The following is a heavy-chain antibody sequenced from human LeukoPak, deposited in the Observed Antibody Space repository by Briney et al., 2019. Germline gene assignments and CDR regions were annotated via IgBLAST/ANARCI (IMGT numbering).Heavy chain of an antibody. J-gene: IGHJ4*02. CDR2: ISSSSSYI. Sequence: PGGSLRLSCAASGFTFSAAPMIWVRQVSGKGLEWVSSISSSSSYIYYADSVKGRFTISRDNAKNSLCLQMNSLRAEDTAVYYCARDDYGGNGYWGQGTLVTVSS. CDR3: ARDDYGGNGY. V-gene: IGHV3-21*01. CDR1: GFTFSAAP. D-gene: IGHD4-23*01.